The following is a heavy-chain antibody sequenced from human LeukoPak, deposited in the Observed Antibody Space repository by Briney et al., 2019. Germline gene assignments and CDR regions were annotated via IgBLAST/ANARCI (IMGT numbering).Heavy chain of an antibody. J-gene: IGHJ3*02. CDR3: ARHGGISSGAFDI. CDR2: IYYSGST. Sequence: SETLSLTCTVSGGSMSSNYWSWIRLPPGKGLKWIGYIYYSGSTDYNPSLKSRVSISVATSKNQFSLSLGSVTAADTAVYYCARHGGISSGAFDIWGQGTMVTVSS. CDR1: GGSMSSNY. D-gene: IGHD6-19*01. V-gene: IGHV4-59*08.